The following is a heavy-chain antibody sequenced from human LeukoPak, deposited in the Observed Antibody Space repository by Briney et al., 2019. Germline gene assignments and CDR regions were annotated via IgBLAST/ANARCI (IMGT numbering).Heavy chain of an antibody. Sequence: TSETLSLTCTVSGGSISRNGYNWGWIRQPPGKGLEWIGSIYRSASTYYNPSLKSRVTISVDTSKNQFSLKLNSVTAADTAVYYCATRRGITGTTSDYWGQGTLVTVSS. J-gene: IGHJ4*02. CDR2: IYRSAST. D-gene: IGHD1-7*01. CDR3: ATRRGITGTTSDY. CDR1: GGSISRNGYN. V-gene: IGHV4-39*01.